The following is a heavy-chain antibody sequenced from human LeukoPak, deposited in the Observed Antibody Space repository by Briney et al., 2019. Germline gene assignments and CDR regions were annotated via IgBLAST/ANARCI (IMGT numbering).Heavy chain of an antibody. CDR3: ARVPLAVAGTNYYYYYMDV. Sequence: SETLSLNCTVSGGSISSYYWSWIRQPAGKGLEWIGRIYTSGSTNYNPSLKSRVTMSVDTSKNQFSLQLSSVTAADTAVYYCARVPLAVAGTNYYYYYMDVWGKGTTVTVSS. D-gene: IGHD6-19*01. CDR1: GGSISSYY. J-gene: IGHJ6*03. CDR2: IYTSGST. V-gene: IGHV4-4*07.